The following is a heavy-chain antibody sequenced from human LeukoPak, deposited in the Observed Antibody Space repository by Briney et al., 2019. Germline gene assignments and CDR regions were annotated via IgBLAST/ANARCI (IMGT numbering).Heavy chain of an antibody. D-gene: IGHD6-13*01. CDR2: ISSSSSTI. J-gene: IGHJ4*02. Sequence: GGSLRLSCAASGFTFSSYSMNWVRQAPGKGLEWVSYISSSSSTIYYADSVKGRFTISRDNAKNSLYLQMNSLRAEDTALYHCAREGSSWSLDYWGQGTLVTVSS. CDR3: AREGSSWSLDY. CDR1: GFTFSSYS. V-gene: IGHV3-48*04.